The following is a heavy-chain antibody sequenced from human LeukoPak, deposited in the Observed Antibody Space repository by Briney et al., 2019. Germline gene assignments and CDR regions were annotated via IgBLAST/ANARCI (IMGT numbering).Heavy chain of an antibody. CDR3: ARGTPYDFWSGYRPYYMDV. CDR2: INHSGST. J-gene: IGHJ6*03. Sequence: SETLSLTCTVYGGSFSGYYWSWIRQAPGKGLEWIGEINHSGSTNYNPSLKSRVTISVDTSKNQFSLKLTSVTAADTAVYNCARGTPYDFWSGYRPYYMDVWGKGTTVTASS. V-gene: IGHV4-34*01. CDR1: GGSFSGYY. D-gene: IGHD3-3*01.